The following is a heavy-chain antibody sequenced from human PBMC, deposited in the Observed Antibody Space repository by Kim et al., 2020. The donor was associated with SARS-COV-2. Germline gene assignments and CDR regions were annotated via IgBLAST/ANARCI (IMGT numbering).Heavy chain of an antibody. CDR2: IYYSAST. CDR1: GGSISSSSYY. Sequence: SETLSLTCTVSGGSISSSSYYWGWIRQPPGKGLEWIGSIYYSASTYYNPSLKSRVTISVDTSKNQFSLKLSSVTAADTAVYYCARVFGSDIVVVPAAPYYFDYWGQGTLVTVSS. D-gene: IGHD2-2*01. CDR3: ARVFGSDIVVVPAAPYYFDY. V-gene: IGHV4-39*07. J-gene: IGHJ4*02.